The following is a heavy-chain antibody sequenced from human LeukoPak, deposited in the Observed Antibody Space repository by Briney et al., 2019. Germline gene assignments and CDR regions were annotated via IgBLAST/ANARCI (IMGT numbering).Heavy chain of an antibody. CDR1: GFTFSNYG. V-gene: IGHV3-21*01. Sequence: GGTLRLSCAASGFTFSNYGMNWVRQAPGKGLEWVSSISSSSSYIYYADSVKGRFTISRDNAKNSLYLQMNSLRAEDTAVYYCARAFLGSGSFWGQGTLVTASS. D-gene: IGHD3-10*01. CDR3: ARAFLGSGSF. CDR2: ISSSSSYI. J-gene: IGHJ4*02.